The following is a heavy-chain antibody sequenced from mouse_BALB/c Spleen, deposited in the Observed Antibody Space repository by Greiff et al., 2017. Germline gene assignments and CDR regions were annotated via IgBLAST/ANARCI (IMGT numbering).Heavy chain of an antibody. D-gene: IGHD1-1*01. CDR3: ARGPDYGSREAMDY. Sequence: EVNVVESGGGLVKPGGSLKLSCAASGFTFSSYAMSWVRQTPEKRLEWVATISSGGSYTYYPDSVKGRFTISRDNAKNTLYLQMSSLRSEDTAMYYCARGPDYGSREAMDYWGQGTSVTVSS. CDR2: ISSGGSYT. CDR1: GFTFSSYA. J-gene: IGHJ4*01. V-gene: IGHV5-9-3*01.